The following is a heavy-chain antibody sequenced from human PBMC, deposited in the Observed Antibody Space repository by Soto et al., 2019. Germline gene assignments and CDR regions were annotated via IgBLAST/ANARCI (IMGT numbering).Heavy chain of an antibody. J-gene: IGHJ4*02. D-gene: IGHD3-9*01. CDR3: AYDSLTGYYSY. Sequence: GASVKVCCKASRGTFSTYAMNWVRQAPGQGLEWMGGFIPLYGTTNYAQRFQGRVRIAADTSTSTAYMELRCLRSDDTAVYYCAYDSLTGYYSYWGQGTLVTVSS. CDR2: FIPLYGTT. CDR1: RGTFSTYA. V-gene: IGHV1-69*06.